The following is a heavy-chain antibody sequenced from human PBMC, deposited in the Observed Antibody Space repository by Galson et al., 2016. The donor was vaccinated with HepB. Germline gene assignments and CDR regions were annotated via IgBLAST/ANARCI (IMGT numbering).Heavy chain of an antibody. Sequence: QSGAEVTKPGESLKISCTGFGYSFTSYWIAWVRQMPGKGLEWMGMIYPRDSDTTSSPSFQRQVTNSANKSISTAYLQWSSLTASDTAMYYCARRLSGHHSDYWGQGTLVTVSS. CDR3: ARRLSGHHSDY. J-gene: IGHJ4*02. D-gene: IGHD5-12*01. CDR1: GYSFTSYW. CDR2: IYPRDSDT. V-gene: IGHV5-51*01.